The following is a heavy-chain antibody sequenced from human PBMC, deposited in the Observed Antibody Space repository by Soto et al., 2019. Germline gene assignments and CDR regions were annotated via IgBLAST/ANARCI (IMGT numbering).Heavy chain of an antibody. J-gene: IGHJ4*02. V-gene: IGHV4-61*01. D-gene: IGHD5-12*01. CDR3: ARYGRDEWLRFFH. Sequence: NPSETLSLTCTVSGCSVSSGSYYWSWIRQPPGKGLEWIGYIYYSGSTNYNPSLKSRVTISVDTSKNQFSLKLSSVTAADTAVYYCARYGRDEWLRFFHWGQGTLVTVSS. CDR1: GCSVSSGSYY. CDR2: IYYSGST.